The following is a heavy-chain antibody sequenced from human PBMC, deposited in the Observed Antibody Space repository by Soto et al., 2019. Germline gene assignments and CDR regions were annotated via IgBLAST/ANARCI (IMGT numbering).Heavy chain of an antibody. J-gene: IGHJ6*02. CDR2: IYHSGST. CDR1: GGSISSGGYS. D-gene: IGHD6-13*01. V-gene: IGHV4-30-2*01. CDR3: GRHCYPYSSSWYYYYGMDV. Sequence: PSETLSLTCAVSGGSISSGGYSWSWIRQPPGKGLEWIGYIYHSGSTYYNPSLKCRVTISVDRSKNQFSLKLSSVTAADTAVYYCGRHCYPYSSSWYYYYGMDVWGQGTTVTVSS.